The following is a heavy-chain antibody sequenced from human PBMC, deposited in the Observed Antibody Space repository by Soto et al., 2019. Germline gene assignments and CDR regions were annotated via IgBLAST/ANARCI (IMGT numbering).Heavy chain of an antibody. J-gene: IGHJ3*02. CDR1: GFTFSSYS. Sequence: GGSLRLSCAASGFTFSSYSMNWVRQAPGKGLEWVSYISSSSSTIYYADSVKGRFTISRDNAKNSLYLQMNSPRAEDTAVYYCARDGCSSTSCYEPFAFDIWGQGTMVTVSS. D-gene: IGHD2-2*01. CDR2: ISSSSSTI. V-gene: IGHV3-48*01. CDR3: ARDGCSSTSCYEPFAFDI.